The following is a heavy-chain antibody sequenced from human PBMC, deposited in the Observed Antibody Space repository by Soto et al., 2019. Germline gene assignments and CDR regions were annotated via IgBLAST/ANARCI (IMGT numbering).Heavy chain of an antibody. D-gene: IGHD3-9*01. V-gene: IGHV3-21*04. CDR1: GFTFNSYS. CDR2: ISSFSNYM. J-gene: IGHJ3*02. Sequence: GGSLRLSCAVSGFTFNSYSMNWVRQAPGKGLEWVSSISSFSNYMYYTDSVKGRFTISRDNAKNSLYLQMNSLRAEDTALYYFARGWGFVYVILIGDAFDIWGQGTMVTVSS. CDR3: ARGWGFVYVILIGDAFDI.